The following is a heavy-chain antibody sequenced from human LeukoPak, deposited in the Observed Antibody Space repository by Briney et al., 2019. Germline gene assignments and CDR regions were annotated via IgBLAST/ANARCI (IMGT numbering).Heavy chain of an antibody. J-gene: IGHJ4*02. CDR2: ISGSGGST. CDR1: GFTFSSYA. Sequence: SGGSLRLSCAASGFTFSSYAMSWVRQAPGKGLEWVSAISGSGGSTYYADSVKGRFTISRHNSKNTLYLQMNSLRAEDTAVYYCAKGSDFWSGYYWYYFDYWGQGTLVTVSS. D-gene: IGHD3-3*01. V-gene: IGHV3-23*01. CDR3: AKGSDFWSGYYWYYFDY.